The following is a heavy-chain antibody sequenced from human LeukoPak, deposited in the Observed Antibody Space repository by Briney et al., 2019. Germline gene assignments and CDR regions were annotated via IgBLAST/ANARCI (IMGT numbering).Heavy chain of an antibody. CDR1: GGSISSYY. CDR2: IYTSGST. V-gene: IGHV4-4*07. D-gene: IGHD6-13*01. J-gene: IGHJ4*02. CDR3: ARDRVAAAADY. Sequence: SETLSLTCTVSGGSISSYYWSWIRQPAVKGLEWIGRIYTSGSTNYNPSLKSRVTMSVDTSKNQFSLKLSSVTAADTAVYYCARDRVAAAADYWGQAPLVTVSS.